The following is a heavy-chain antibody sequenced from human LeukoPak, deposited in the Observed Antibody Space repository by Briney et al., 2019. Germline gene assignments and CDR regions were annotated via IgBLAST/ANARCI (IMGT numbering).Heavy chain of an antibody. V-gene: IGHV3-23*01. CDR3: AKRGVYYFDN. CDR2: ISKGSGTT. D-gene: IGHD3-16*01. CDR1: GFTLSSYA. Sequence: GGSLRLSCAASGFTLSSYAMSWVRQAPGKGLEWVSSISKGSGTTYYTDSVKGRFTISRDNSKNTLYLQMNSLRAEDTAVYYCAKRGVYYFDNWGQGTLVTVSS. J-gene: IGHJ4*02.